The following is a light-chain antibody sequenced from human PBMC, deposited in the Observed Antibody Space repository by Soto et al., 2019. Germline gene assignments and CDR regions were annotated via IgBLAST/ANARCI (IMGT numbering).Light chain of an antibody. CDR1: QSVSNNY. Sequence: EIVFTQSAGTLSLSPGERATLSCRASQSVSNNYLAWYQQKPGQAPRLLIYGASTRATGIPARFSGSGSGADFTLSISRLEPEDFAVYYCQQYGSSPPRTFGQGTKVDIK. V-gene: IGKV3-20*01. J-gene: IGKJ1*01. CDR3: QQYGSSPPRT. CDR2: GAS.